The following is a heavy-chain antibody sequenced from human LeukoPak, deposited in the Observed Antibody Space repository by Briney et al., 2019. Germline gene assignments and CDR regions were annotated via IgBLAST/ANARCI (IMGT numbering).Heavy chain of an antibody. CDR2: IYTRGST. CDR3: ARFIGGAFDI. J-gene: IGHJ3*02. CDR1: GGSLSSYY. V-gene: IGHV4-4*09. Sequence: PSETLSLTCTVSGGSLSSYYWSWIRQPPGKGLEWIGYIYTRGSTNYNPSLKSRVTISVDTSKNQFSLKLSSVTAADTAVYYCARFIGGAFDIWGQGTMVTVSS.